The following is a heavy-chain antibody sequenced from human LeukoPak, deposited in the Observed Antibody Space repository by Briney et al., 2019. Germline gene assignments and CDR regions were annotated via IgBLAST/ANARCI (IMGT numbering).Heavy chain of an antibody. Sequence: GRSVRLSCAASGFIFSIYSMAWVSQAPGKGLEWVSAITSGGNTYFADSVKGRFTISRDNPKNTLHLQMNSLRVEDTAVYYCLKDWETYRAFDYWGQGTLVTVSS. J-gene: IGHJ4*02. D-gene: IGHD3-16*01. CDR1: GFIFSIYS. V-gene: IGHV3-23*01. CDR3: LKDWETYRAFDY. CDR2: ITSGGNT.